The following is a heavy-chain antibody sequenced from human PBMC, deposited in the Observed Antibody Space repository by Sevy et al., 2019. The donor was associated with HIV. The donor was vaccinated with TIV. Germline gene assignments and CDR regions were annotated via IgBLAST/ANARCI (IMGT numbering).Heavy chain of an antibody. D-gene: IGHD2-15*01. CDR1: GFTFSSYW. Sequence: GGSLRLSCAASGFTFSSYWMHWVRQAPGKGLVWVSRINSDGSSTSYADSVKGRFTISRDNAKNTVYLQMNSLRAEDTAVYYCARDGDSVVVVAAFYFDYWGQGTLVTVSS. CDR2: INSDGSST. CDR3: ARDGDSVVVVAAFYFDY. J-gene: IGHJ4*02. V-gene: IGHV3-74*01.